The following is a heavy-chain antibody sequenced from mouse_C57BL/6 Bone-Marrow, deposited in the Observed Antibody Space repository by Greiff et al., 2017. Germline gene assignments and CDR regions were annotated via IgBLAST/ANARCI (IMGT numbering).Heavy chain of an antibody. V-gene: IGHV7-3*01. CDR2: IRNKANGYTT. CDR1: GFTLTDYY. J-gene: IGHJ4*01. Sequence: VQLVESGGGLVQPGGSLSLSCAASGFTLTDYYMSWVRQPPGTALEWLGFIRNKANGYTTEYSASVKGRFTISRDNSQSILYLQMNALRAEDSATYYCARYYYGSSRYAMDYWGQGTSVTVSS. D-gene: IGHD1-1*01. CDR3: ARYYYGSSRYAMDY.